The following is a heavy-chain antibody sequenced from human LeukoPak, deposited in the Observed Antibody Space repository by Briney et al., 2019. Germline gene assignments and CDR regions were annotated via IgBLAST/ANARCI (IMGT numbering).Heavy chain of an antibody. CDR3: VKEEAPYYGIMTGYSAFDY. V-gene: IGHV3-9*01. J-gene: IGHJ4*02. D-gene: IGHD3-9*01. CDR2: ISSNSDRI. CDR1: GLTFDNYG. Sequence: GGSLRLSCAASGLTFDNYGMHWVRQAPGKGLEWVSGISSNSDRIAYADSVKGRFTISRDSAKKSLYLQMNSLRAEDTALYYCVKEEAPYYGIMTGYSAFDYWGQGTLVTVSS.